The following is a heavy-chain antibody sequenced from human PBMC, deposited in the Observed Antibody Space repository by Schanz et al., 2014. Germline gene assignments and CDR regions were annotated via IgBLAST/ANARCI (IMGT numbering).Heavy chain of an antibody. CDR1: GFTFSAYA. J-gene: IGHJ4*02. V-gene: IGHV3-23*01. Sequence: DVQLLESGGGLVQPGGSLRLSCAASGFTFSAYAMTWVRQIPGKGLEWVSAISASGGTTYYADSVKGRFTISRDNSKNTLYLQMNSLRPEDTAVYYCAKYRGYYRVSGSYRELEYWGQGTLVTVSA. CDR3: AKYRGYYRVSGSYRELEY. CDR2: ISASGGTT. D-gene: IGHD3-10*01.